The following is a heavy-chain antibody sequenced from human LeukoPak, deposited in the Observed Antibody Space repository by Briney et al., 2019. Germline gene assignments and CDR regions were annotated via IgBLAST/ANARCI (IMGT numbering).Heavy chain of an antibody. CDR3: AKLGASDFWSGYYYYYYMDV. CDR1: GFTFSNYW. V-gene: IGHV3-74*01. CDR2: INSDGRST. Sequence: GGSLRLSCAASGFTFSNYWMHWVRQAPGKGPVWVSFINSDGRSTNYADSVKGRFTISRDNSKNTLYLQMNSLRAEDTAVYYCAKLGASDFWSGYYYYYYMDVWGKGTTVTVSS. J-gene: IGHJ6*03. D-gene: IGHD3-3*01.